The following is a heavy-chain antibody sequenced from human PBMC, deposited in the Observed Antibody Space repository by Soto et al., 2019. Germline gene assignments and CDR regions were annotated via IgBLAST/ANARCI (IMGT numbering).Heavy chain of an antibody. V-gene: IGHV3-30*18. Sequence: GGSLRLSCAASGFTFSNYDMHWVRQAPGKGLEWVAFISDDGSNKYYADSMKGRFTMSRDNSKRTLYLQMSSLRVEDTAVYYCTKRRNVLRFLEWSSGMEVWGQGTTVTVSS. CDR1: GFTFSNYD. D-gene: IGHD3-3*01. CDR2: ISDDGSNK. CDR3: TKRRNVLRFLEWSSGMEV. J-gene: IGHJ6*02.